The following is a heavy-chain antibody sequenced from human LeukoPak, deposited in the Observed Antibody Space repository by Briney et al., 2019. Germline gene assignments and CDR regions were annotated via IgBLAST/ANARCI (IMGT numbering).Heavy chain of an antibody. J-gene: IGHJ5*02. Sequence: SETLSLTCAVYNGSFSGYYWGWIRQSPGNGLEWIGEVNPGGNTNYNPPLRSRVTISLDTSKNHFSVKLRSVTAADTAVYNCARAAWNGGGGFDLWGQGTLVTVSS. CDR3: ARAAWNGGGGFDL. D-gene: IGHD2-8*01. CDR2: VNPGGNT. CDR1: NGSFSGYY. V-gene: IGHV4-34*01.